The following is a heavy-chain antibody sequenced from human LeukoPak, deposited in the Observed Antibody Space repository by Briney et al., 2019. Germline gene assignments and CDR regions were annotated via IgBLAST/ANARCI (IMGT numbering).Heavy chain of an antibody. J-gene: IGHJ4*02. V-gene: IGHV4-59*08. CDR3: ARHDGSGWPDY. D-gene: IGHD6-19*01. Sequence: PSETLSLTCTVSGGSISSYYWSWIRQPPGKGLEWIGYIYYSGSTNYNPSLKSRVTISVDTSKNQFSLKLSSVTAADTAVYYCARHDGSGWPDYWGQGTLVTVSS. CDR1: GGSISSYY. CDR2: IYYSGST.